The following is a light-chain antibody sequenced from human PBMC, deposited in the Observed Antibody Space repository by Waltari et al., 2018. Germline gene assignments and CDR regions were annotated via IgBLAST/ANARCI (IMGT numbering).Light chain of an antibody. CDR1: LSIMTY. Sequence: LSCRASLSIMTYYGWYQQRPGQAPRLLLFDASSRATGIPARFRGTGSGTDFTLTVSDLEPEDFGIYYCQQRSIWPYTFGQGTRLEIK. V-gene: IGKV3-11*01. CDR2: DAS. J-gene: IGKJ2*01. CDR3: QQRSIWPYT.